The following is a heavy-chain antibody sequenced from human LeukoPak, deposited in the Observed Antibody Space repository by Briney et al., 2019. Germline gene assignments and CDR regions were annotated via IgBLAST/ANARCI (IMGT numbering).Heavy chain of an antibody. CDR3: ARQSFAPFQVGPETPIES. CDR1: GAFNTHYY. Sequence: SSETLSLTCSVSGAFNTHYYWSWIRQPPGKGLEWIGYFYHSGSTNYNPSLKSRVTISVDTSKNHFSLKLTSVTAADTAVYYCARQSFAPFQVGPETPIESWGQGTLVTVSS. J-gene: IGHJ5*01. V-gene: IGHV4-59*08. D-gene: IGHD1-26*01. CDR2: FYHSGST.